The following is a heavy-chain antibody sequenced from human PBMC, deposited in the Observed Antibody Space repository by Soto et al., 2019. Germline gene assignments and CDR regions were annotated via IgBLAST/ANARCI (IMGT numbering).Heavy chain of an antibody. CDR2: IYYSGST. D-gene: IGHD3-22*01. CDR3: ARFGYSTNIGIDY. J-gene: IGHJ4*02. CDR1: GGSISSYY. Sequence: PSDTLSLTCTVSGGSISSYYWSWIRQPPGKGLEWIGYIYYSGSTNYNPSLKSRVTTSVDTSKNQFSLKLSSVTAADTAVYYCARFGYSTNIGIDYWGQGTLVTVSS. V-gene: IGHV4-59*12.